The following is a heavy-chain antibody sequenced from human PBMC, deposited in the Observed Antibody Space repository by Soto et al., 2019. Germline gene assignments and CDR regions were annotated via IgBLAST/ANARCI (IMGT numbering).Heavy chain of an antibody. Sequence: QVQLVESGGGLVKPGGSLRLSCAASGFTFSDYYMSWIRQAPGKGLEWVSHISSSGRTIYYAGSVKGRLTISGDNATISPYRPMNSPRAEVTAVNSGARPNASRGRSLSPGAPGMDAWGQGATVTVSS. CDR3: ARPNASRGRSLSPGAPGMDA. D-gene: IGHD3-16*01. J-gene: IGHJ6*02. CDR2: ISSSGRTI. V-gene: IGHV3-11*01. CDR1: GFTFSDYY.